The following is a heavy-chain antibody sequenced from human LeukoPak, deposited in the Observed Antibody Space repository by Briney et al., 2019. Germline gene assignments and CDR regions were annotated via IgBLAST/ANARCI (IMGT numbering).Heavy chain of an antibody. V-gene: IGHV1-46*01. CDR2: INPSGGRT. J-gene: IGHJ4*02. CDR3: ARDYYGGHNLYNFDF. Sequence: GASVKVSCKASGYTFTNYYIHWGRQAPGQGLEWMGMINPSGGRTTYEKKFQGRVTMTRDTSTNTVYTKLSSLRSDDTAVYYCARDYYGGHNLYNFDFWGQGTRVIVSS. D-gene: IGHD3-10*01. CDR1: GYTFTNYY.